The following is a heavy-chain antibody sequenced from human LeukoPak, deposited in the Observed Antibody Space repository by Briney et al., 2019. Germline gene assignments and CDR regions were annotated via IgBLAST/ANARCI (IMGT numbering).Heavy chain of an antibody. CDR1: RGSISGHY. CDR3: ARTLYSGSPNSAFDL. J-gene: IGHJ3*01. D-gene: IGHD1-26*01. CDR2: IYYSGNT. Sequence: SETLSLTCTGSRGSISGHYWSWIRQSPGKGLERIGNIYYSGNTNYNPSLKSRGTISIDTSSIHFSLHLSSVTAADTAVYYCARTLYSGSPNSAFDLWGQGTVVTVS. V-gene: IGHV4-59*11.